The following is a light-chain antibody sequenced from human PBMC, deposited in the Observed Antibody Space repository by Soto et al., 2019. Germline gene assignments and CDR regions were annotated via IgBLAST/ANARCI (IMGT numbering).Light chain of an antibody. Sequence: EIVMTQSPATLSVSPGERATLSCMASQSVSYNLAWYQQKPGQGPRLLIYGAFTRATGIPARFSGSGSGTEFTLTISSLQSEDFAVYYCQQYKNWPPLTFGGGTKVEIK. V-gene: IGKV3-15*01. CDR3: QQYKNWPPLT. J-gene: IGKJ4*01. CDR1: QSVSYN. CDR2: GAF.